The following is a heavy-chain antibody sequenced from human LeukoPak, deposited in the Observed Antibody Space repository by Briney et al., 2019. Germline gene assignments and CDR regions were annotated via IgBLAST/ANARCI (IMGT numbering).Heavy chain of an antibody. CDR2: INPNSGGT. CDR3: ARDRATIFGVVIPPHMDV. Sequence: ASVKVSCKASGYTFTGYYMHWVRQAPGQGLEWMGWINPNSGGTNYAQKFQGRVTMTRDTSISTAYMKLSRLRSDDTAVYYCARDRATIFGVVIPPHMDVWGKGTTVTVSS. V-gene: IGHV1-2*02. D-gene: IGHD3-3*01. J-gene: IGHJ6*03. CDR1: GYTFTGYY.